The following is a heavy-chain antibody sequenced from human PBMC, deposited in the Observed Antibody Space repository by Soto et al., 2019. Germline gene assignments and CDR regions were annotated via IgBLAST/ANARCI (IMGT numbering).Heavy chain of an antibody. V-gene: IGHV3-30*03. Sequence: GGSLRLSCAASGFTFSSYGMHWVRQAPGKGLEWVAVISYDGSNKYYADSVKGRFTVSRDNSKNTLYLQINSLRAEATAVYYCEIASGYSPEYFDYWGQVTLVTVSS. D-gene: IGHD3-3*01. CDR1: GFTFSSYG. CDR3: EIASGYSPEYFDY. CDR2: ISYDGSNK. J-gene: IGHJ4*02.